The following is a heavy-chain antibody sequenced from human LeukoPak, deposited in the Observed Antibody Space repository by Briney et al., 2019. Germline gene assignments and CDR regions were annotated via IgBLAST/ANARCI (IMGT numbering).Heavy chain of an antibody. Sequence: SETLSLTCTVSGGSISSYYWSWIRQPPGKGLEWIGHIYYSGSTNYNPSLKSRVTISVDTSKNQFSLKLSSVTAADTAVYYCARGQLWQNYYFDYWGQGTLVTVSS. D-gene: IGHD5-18*01. CDR1: GGSISSYY. V-gene: IGHV4-59*12. CDR2: IYYSGST. CDR3: ARGQLWQNYYFDY. J-gene: IGHJ4*02.